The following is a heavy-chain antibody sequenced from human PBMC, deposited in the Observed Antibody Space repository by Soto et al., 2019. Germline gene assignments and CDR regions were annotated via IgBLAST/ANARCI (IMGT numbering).Heavy chain of an antibody. Sequence: QVHLLQSGAEVKKPGASVKVSCKVSGYTLTELSMYWVRQAPGKGLEWMGAFDPEDGERIYAQKFQGRVTMTEDTSTNTAYMELTSLTSGDTAVYYCTGPFTLGRWGQATLVTVSS. CDR3: TGPFTLGR. CDR2: FDPEDGER. J-gene: IGHJ4*02. D-gene: IGHD7-27*01. CDR1: GYTLTELS. V-gene: IGHV1-24*01.